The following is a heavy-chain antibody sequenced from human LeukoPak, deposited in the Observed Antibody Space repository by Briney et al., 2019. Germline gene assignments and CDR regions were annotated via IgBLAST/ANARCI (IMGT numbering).Heavy chain of an antibody. CDR2: IYYTGNT. CDR1: GGSIGSSPYS. CDR3: ARRVEDYYDSSGYYSDAFDI. V-gene: IGHV4-39*01. D-gene: IGHD3-22*01. Sequence: KPSETLLITCTCSGGSIGSSPYSWGCIRQPPGKGLEGMGSIYYTGNTYYNPSLKSRVTIYVDTSQNQFSLKLSSVTAADTAVYYCARRVEDYYDSSGYYSDAFDIWGQGTMVTVSS. J-gene: IGHJ3*02.